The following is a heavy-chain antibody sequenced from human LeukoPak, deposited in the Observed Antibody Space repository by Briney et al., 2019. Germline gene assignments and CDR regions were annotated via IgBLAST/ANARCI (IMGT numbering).Heavy chain of an antibody. J-gene: IGHJ4*02. D-gene: IGHD6-19*01. V-gene: IGHV3-21*01. CDR1: GFTFSSYA. CDR2: ISSSSSYI. Sequence: GGSLRLSCAASGFTFSSYAMSWVRQAPGKGLEWVSSISSSSSYIYYADSVKGRFTISRDNAKNSLYLQMNSLRAEDTAVYYCARDRGSSGWGGPIDYWGQGTLVTVSS. CDR3: ARDRGSSGWGGPIDY.